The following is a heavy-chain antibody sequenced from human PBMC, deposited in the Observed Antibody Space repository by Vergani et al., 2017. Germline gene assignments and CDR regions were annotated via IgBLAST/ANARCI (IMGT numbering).Heavy chain of an antibody. CDR3: AKELIAVADLDY. Sequence: QVQLVESGGGLVKPGGSLRLSCAASGFTFSSYGMHWVRQAPGKGLEWVAVIWYDGSNKYYADSVKGRFTISRDNSKNTLYLQMNSLRAEDTAVYYCAKELIAVADLDYWGQGTLVTVSS. D-gene: IGHD6-19*01. CDR2: IWYDGSNK. CDR1: GFTFSSYG. J-gene: IGHJ4*02. V-gene: IGHV3-33*06.